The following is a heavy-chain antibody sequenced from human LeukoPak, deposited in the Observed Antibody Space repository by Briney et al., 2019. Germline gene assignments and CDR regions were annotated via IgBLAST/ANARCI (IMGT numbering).Heavy chain of an antibody. J-gene: IGHJ5*02. CDR1: GFTFDDYA. V-gene: IGHV3-9*01. Sequence: GRSLRLSCAASGFTFDDYAMHWVRQAPGKGLEWVSGISWNSGSIGYADSVKGRFTISRDNAKNSLYLQMNSLRAEDTALYYCAKDFCDFWSGKGSWFDPWGQGTLVTVSS. CDR2: ISWNSGSI. CDR3: AKDFCDFWSGKGSWFDP. D-gene: IGHD3-3*01.